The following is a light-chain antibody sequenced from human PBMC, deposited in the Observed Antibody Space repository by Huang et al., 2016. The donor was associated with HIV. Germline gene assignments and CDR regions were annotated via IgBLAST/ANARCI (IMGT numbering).Light chain of an antibody. CDR3: MQSLQTRRT. Sequence: DIVMTPSPVSLSVTPGETPSISCTSSQSLLPSNGDNYLDWYLQKPRQSPQLLIYLTSGRATGGPGRFGGRRSDTGVTQKSGGMEADDVGVYNGMQSLQTRRTFGQGTKVEIK. V-gene: IGKV2-28*01. CDR2: LTS. CDR1: QSLLPSNGDNY. J-gene: IGKJ1*01.